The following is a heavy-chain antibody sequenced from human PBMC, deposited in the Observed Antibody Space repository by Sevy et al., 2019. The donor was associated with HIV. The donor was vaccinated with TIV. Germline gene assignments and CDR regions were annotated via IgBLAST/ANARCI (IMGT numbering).Heavy chain of an antibody. Sequence: GGSLRLSCGVSGFTFSSYAMTWVRQPPGKGLEWVSIISGSGATTSYSDSVKGRFTISRDNSKNALYLQMNSLRAEDTVVFYCSTLRSVVLMPPYYFDYWGQGTLVTVSS. CDR3: STLRSVVLMPPYYFDY. CDR2: ISGSGATT. V-gene: IGHV3-23*01. D-gene: IGHD3-3*01. CDR1: GFTFSSYA. J-gene: IGHJ4*02.